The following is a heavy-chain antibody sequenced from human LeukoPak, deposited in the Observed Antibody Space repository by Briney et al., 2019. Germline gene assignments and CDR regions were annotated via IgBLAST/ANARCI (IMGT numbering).Heavy chain of an antibody. V-gene: IGHV4-34*01. CDR3: ARRGTGGRSFDI. Sequence: KPSETLSLTCAVYGGSFSGYYWSWIRQPPGKGLEWIGEINHSGSANYNPSLKSRVTISVDTSKNQFSLKLSSVTAADTAVYYCARRGTGGRSFDIWGQGTMVTVSS. CDR1: GGSFSGYY. CDR2: INHSGSA. D-gene: IGHD2-8*02. J-gene: IGHJ3*02.